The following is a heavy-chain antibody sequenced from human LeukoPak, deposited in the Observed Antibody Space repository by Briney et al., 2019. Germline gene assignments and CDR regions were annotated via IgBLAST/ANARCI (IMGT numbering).Heavy chain of an antibody. CDR2: INPNSGGT. V-gene: IGHV1-2*02. CDR1: GYTFTTYG. D-gene: IGHD3-22*01. J-gene: IGHJ4*02. CDR3: ARASYYYDSSGYPGYYFDY. Sequence: GASVKVSSKASGYTFTTYGISWVRQAPGQGLEWMGWINPNSGGTNYAQKFQGRVTMTRDTSISTAYMELSRLRSDDTAVYYCARASYYYDSSGYPGYYFDYWGQGTLVTVSS.